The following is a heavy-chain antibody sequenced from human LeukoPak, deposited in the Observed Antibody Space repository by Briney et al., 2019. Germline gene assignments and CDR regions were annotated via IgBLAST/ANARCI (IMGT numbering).Heavy chain of an antibody. V-gene: IGHV3-74*01. Sequence: GGSLRLSCAASGFTFSSYWMHWVRQASGKGLVWVSRINSDGSSTSYADSVKGRFTISRDNAKNTLYLQMNSLRAEDTAVYYCARVQGHPPNGLDIWGQGTMVTVSS. CDR1: GFTFSSYW. J-gene: IGHJ3*02. CDR2: INSDGSST. CDR3: ARVQGHPPNGLDI. D-gene: IGHD2-8*01.